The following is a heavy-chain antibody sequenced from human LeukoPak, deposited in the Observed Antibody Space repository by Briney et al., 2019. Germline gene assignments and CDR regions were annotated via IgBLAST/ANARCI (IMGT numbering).Heavy chain of an antibody. CDR2: IYSGGST. CDR3: AKDTHRYFDWLSPPGFSYYFDY. Sequence: QAGGSLRLSCAASGFTVSSNYMSWVRQAPGKGLEWVSVIYSGGSTYYADSVQGRFTISRDNSKNTLYLQMNSLRAEDTAVYYCAKDTHRYFDWLSPPGFSYYFDYWGQGTLVTVSS. J-gene: IGHJ4*02. CDR1: GFTVSSNY. V-gene: IGHV3-66*01. D-gene: IGHD3-9*01.